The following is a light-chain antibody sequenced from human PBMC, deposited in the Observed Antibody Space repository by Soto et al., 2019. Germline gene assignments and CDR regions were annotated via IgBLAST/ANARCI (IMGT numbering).Light chain of an antibody. V-gene: IGKV3-20*01. J-gene: IGKJ2*01. Sequence: EIVLTQSPGTLSLSPGERATLSCRASQSLSRRSLAWYQQKPGQAPRLLIYDTSSRATDIPDRFTGSGSGTDFTLTISRLEPEDFAGYYCHQYIMSPYTFGQGTKVDIK. CDR1: QSLSRRS. CDR3: HQYIMSPYT. CDR2: DTS.